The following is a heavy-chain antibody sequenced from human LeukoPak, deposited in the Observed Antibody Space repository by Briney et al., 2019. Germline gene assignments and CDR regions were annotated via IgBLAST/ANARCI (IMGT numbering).Heavy chain of an antibody. J-gene: IGHJ6*02. V-gene: IGHV1-2*02. CDR2: ININSGGT. CDR1: GYTFISYY. CDR3: ARFGGDYYHYYYYGMDA. Sequence: ASVKVSCKASGYTFISYYMHWVRQAPGQGLEWMGWININSGGTNYAQKFQGRVTMTRDKSISTAYMELNSLRSDDTAVYYCARFGGDYYHYYYYGMDAWGQGTTVTVSS. D-gene: IGHD3-3*01.